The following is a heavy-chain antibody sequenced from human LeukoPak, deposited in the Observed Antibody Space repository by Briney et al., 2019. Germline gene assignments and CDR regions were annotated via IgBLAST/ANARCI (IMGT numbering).Heavy chain of an antibody. Sequence: PGGSLRLSCAASGFTFSSYGMHWVRQATGKGLEWVTFIWYDGSNKYYADSVKGRFTISRDNSKNTLYLQMNSLRAEDTAVYYCAKNHGSGSYWGGPFDIWGQGTMVTVSS. CDR1: GFTFSSYG. J-gene: IGHJ3*02. CDR3: AKNHGSGSYWGGPFDI. V-gene: IGHV3-30*02. D-gene: IGHD3-10*01. CDR2: IWYDGSNK.